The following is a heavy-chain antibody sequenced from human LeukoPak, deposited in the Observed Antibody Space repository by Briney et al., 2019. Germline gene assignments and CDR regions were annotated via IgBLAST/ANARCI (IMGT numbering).Heavy chain of an antibody. CDR3: AKGAFRDQVQGYYYMDV. V-gene: IGHV3-7*01. Sequence: GGSLRLSCAASGFTFSRYWMSWVRQAPGKGLEWVANIKQDGSEKYYVDSVKGRFILSRDNAKNSLYLQMNSLRAEDTAVYYCAKGAFRDQVQGYYYMDVWGKGTTVTVSS. J-gene: IGHJ6*03. D-gene: IGHD3-10*01. CDR1: GFTFSRYW. CDR2: IKQDGSEK.